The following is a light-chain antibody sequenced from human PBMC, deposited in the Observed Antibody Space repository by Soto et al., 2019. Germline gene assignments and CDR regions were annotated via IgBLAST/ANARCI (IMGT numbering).Light chain of an antibody. V-gene: IGLV2-14*01. CDR2: DVS. CDR1: SSDVGGYNY. J-gene: IGLJ2*01. Sequence: QSVLTQPASVSGSPGQSITISCTGTSSDVGGYNYVSWYQQHPGKAPKLKIYDVSNRPSGVSNRFSGSKSGNTASLTISGLQAEDEADYYCSSYTSSSPDVVFGGGTKLTVL. CDR3: SSYTSSSPDVV.